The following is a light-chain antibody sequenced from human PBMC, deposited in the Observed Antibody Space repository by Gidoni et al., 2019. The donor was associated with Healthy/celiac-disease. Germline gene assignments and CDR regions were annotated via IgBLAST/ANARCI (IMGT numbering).Light chain of an antibody. CDR1: SSDVGGYNY. CDR3: CSYAGSYPWV. Sequence: QSALTPPRPVSGSPGQSVTISCTGTSSDVGGYNYVSWYQQHPGKAPKLMIYDVSKRPSGVPDRFSGSKSGNTASLTISGLQAEDEADYYCCSYAGSYPWVFGGGTKLTVL. V-gene: IGLV2-11*01. CDR2: DVS. J-gene: IGLJ3*02.